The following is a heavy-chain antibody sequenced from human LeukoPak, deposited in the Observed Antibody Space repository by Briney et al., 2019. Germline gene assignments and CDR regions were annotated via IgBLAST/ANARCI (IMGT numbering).Heavy chain of an antibody. D-gene: IGHD3-22*01. CDR2: INPNSGYT. Sequence: ASVKVSCKASGYTFTSYDINWVRQATGQGLEWMGWINPNSGYTHSAQNFQGRLTMTRDTSTDTAYMELSSLRSDDTAVYYCARGSYYSDSSGYFDYWGQRTLVTVSS. J-gene: IGHJ4*02. CDR1: GYTFTSYD. CDR3: ARGSYYSDSSGYFDY. V-gene: IGHV1-8*01.